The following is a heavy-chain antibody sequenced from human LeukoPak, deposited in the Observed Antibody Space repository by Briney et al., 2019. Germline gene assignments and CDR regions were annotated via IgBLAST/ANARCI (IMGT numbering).Heavy chain of an antibody. CDR1: GGTFSSYA. CDR2: IIPIFGTA. V-gene: IGHV1-69*06. J-gene: IGHJ3*02. Sequence: SVKVSCKASGGTFSSYAISWVRQAPGQGLEWMGGIIPIFGTANYAQKFQGRVTITADKSTSTAYMELSSLRSEDTAVCYCASRISHNAFDIWGQGTMVTVSS. CDR3: ASRISHNAFDI. D-gene: IGHD2/OR15-2a*01.